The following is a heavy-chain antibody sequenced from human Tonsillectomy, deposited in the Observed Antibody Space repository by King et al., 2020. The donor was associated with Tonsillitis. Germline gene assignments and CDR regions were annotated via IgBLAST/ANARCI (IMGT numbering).Heavy chain of an antibody. CDR3: ARMGATTYGDYGNYYYYYMDV. CDR1: GFSLSTSQMC. CDR2: IDWDDDK. V-gene: IGHV2-70*11. D-gene: IGHD4-17*01. Sequence: VTLKESGPALVKPTQTLTLTCAFSGFSLSTSQMCVSWIRQPPGKALEWLARIDWDDDKYYSTSLKTRLTISKDTSKNQVVLTMTNMDPVDTATYYCARMGATTYGDYGNYYYYYMDVWGKGTTVTVSS. J-gene: IGHJ6*03.